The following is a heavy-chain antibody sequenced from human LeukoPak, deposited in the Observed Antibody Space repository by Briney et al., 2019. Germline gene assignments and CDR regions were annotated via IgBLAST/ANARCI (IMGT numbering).Heavy chain of an antibody. CDR2: ISWNGGIK. Sequence: GGSLRLSCAASGFTFDDYAMHWVRQAPGKGLEWVSGISWNGGIKAYADSVKGRFTISRDNAQNSLYLQMNSLRADDTAFYFCDKDIRPGQTQLWSYVDVWGKGTTVTVSS. CDR1: GFTFDDYA. V-gene: IGHV3-9*01. CDR3: DKDIRPGQTQLWSYVDV. J-gene: IGHJ6*04. D-gene: IGHD1-1*01.